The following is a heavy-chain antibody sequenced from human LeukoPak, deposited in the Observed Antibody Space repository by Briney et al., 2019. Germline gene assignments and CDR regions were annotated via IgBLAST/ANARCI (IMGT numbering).Heavy chain of an antibody. CDR3: AREGSGWPRGWFDP. V-gene: IGHV3-30*04. J-gene: IGHJ5*02. CDR1: GFTFSSYA. Sequence: GGSLRLSCAASGFTFSSYAMHWVRQAPGKGLEWVAVISYDGSNKYYADSVKGRFTISRDNSKNTLYLQMNSLRAEDTALYHCAREGSGWPRGWFDPWGQGTLVTVSS. CDR2: ISYDGSNK. D-gene: IGHD6-19*01.